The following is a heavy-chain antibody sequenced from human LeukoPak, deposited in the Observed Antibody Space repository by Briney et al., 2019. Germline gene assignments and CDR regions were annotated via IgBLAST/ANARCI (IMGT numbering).Heavy chain of an antibody. Sequence: GESVRLSCAASGFTFSNYNMNWVRQAPGKGLEWVSYISIRSSGIYYADSVKGRFTISRDNAENAQSLQMNSLRDEDTAVYYCAKSPKSGFLFDYWGKGTRVSVS. J-gene: IGHJ4*02. CDR2: ISIRSSGI. D-gene: IGHD1-1*01. CDR1: GFTFSNYN. V-gene: IGHV3-48*02. CDR3: AKSPKSGFLFDY.